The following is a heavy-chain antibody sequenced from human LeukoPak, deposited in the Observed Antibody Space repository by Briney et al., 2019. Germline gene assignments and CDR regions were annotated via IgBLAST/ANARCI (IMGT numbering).Heavy chain of an antibody. D-gene: IGHD6-19*01. CDR3: ARSIAVASYNWFDP. Sequence: SETLSLTCTVSGGSISSYYWSWIRQPPGKGLEWIGYIYYSGSTNYNPSLKSRVTISVDTSKNQFSLKLSSVTAADTAVYCCARSIAVASYNWFDPWGQGTLVTVSS. V-gene: IGHV4-59*08. J-gene: IGHJ5*02. CDR2: IYYSGST. CDR1: GGSISSYY.